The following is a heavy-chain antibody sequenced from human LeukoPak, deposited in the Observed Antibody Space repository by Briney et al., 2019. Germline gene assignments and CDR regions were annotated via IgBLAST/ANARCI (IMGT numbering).Heavy chain of an antibody. D-gene: IGHD3-16*01. Sequence: GGSLRLSCAASGFTSSNYAMSWVRQAPGKGPEWVSAISGSGGSTYYADSVKGRFTISRDNSKNTLYLQMNSLRAEDTAVYYCAKDPNGGYDYWGQGTLVTVSS. CDR2: ISGSGGST. CDR3: AKDPNGGYDY. V-gene: IGHV3-23*01. CDR1: GFTSSNYA. J-gene: IGHJ4*02.